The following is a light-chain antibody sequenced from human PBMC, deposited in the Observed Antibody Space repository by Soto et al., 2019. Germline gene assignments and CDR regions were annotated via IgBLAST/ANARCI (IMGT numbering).Light chain of an antibody. CDR1: QSISSW. CDR2: DAS. V-gene: IGKV1-5*01. Sequence: DIQVTQSPSTLSASVGDRVTITCRASQSISSWLAWYQQTPGKAPKLLIFDASSLETGVPSRFSGGGSGTEFTLTITSLQPDDFALYYCHQRQSWPRTFGQGTKVDI. J-gene: IGKJ1*01. CDR3: HQRQSWPRT.